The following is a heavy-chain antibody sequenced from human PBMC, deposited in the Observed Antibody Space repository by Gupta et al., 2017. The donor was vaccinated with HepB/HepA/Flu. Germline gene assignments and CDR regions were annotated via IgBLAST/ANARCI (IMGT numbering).Heavy chain of an antibody. V-gene: IGHV4-61*01. Sequence: QVQLQESGPGLVEPSETLSLTCTVSGGSVSSDPYYWTWIRQPPGKGLDWIGYIYNSGSTNYNPSLKSRVTISVDTSKNQFSLKLSSVTSADTAMYYCARDRINNCWNGPDSFKVWGQGTMVTVSS. CDR3: ARDRINNCWNGPDSFKV. CDR2: IYNSGST. D-gene: IGHD3-3*01. CDR1: GGSVSSDPYY. J-gene: IGHJ3*01.